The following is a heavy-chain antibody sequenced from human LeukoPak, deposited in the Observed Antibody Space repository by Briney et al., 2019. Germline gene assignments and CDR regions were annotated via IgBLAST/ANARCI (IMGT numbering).Heavy chain of an antibody. Sequence: SETLSLTCTVSGGSISSSSYYWGWIRQPPGKGLEWIGSIYYSGSTYYNPSLKSRVTISVDTSKNQFSLKLSSVTAADTAVYYCARWLRPVTMVRGGSFDYWGQGTLVTVSS. V-gene: IGHV4-39*07. CDR1: GGSISSSSYY. CDR3: ARWLRPVTMVRGGSFDY. D-gene: IGHD3-10*01. CDR2: IYYSGST. J-gene: IGHJ4*02.